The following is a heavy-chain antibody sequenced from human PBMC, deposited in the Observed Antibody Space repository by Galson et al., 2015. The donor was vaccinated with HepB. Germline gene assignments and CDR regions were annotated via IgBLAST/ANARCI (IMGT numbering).Heavy chain of an antibody. J-gene: IGHJ6*02. V-gene: IGHV3-30*18. D-gene: IGHD1-1*01. Sequence: SLRLSCAASGFTFSNYGMHWVRLAPGKELEWVALISYDGSNKHSADSVKGRFTISRDSSKSTLYLQMNSLRPEDTAVYYCVKERMAWNDNYYYYYGLDVWGQGTTVTVSS. CDR1: GFTFSNYG. CDR2: ISYDGSNK. CDR3: VKERMAWNDNYYYYYGLDV.